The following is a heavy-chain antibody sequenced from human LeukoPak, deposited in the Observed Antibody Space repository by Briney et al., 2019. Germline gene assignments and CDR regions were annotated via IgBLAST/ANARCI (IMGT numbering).Heavy chain of an antibody. V-gene: IGHV3-33*06. CDR3: AKVGYGDYYFDY. D-gene: IGHD4-17*01. CDR1: GFTFSSYG. J-gene: IGHJ4*02. Sequence: GRSLRLSCAASGFTFSSYGMHWVRQAPGKGLEWVAVIWYDGSNKYYADSVKGRFTISRDNSKNTLYVQMNSLRAEDTAVYYCAKVGYGDYYFDYWGQGTLVTVSS. CDR2: IWYDGSNK.